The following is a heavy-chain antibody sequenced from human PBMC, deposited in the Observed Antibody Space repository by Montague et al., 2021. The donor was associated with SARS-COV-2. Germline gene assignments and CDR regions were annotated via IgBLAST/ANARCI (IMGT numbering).Heavy chain of an antibody. CDR1: GGSISSYY. D-gene: IGHD1-20*01. CDR2: IFHSGIT. Sequence: SETLSLTCSVSGGSISSYYWSWIRQSPGKGLEWIGYIFHSGITDYNPSLKSRVTISVDMSKNQFSLQLNSVTAADSAVYYCARTEYNSNDWFDPWGQGTLVTVSS. CDR3: ARTEYNSNDWFDP. J-gene: IGHJ5*02. V-gene: IGHV4-59*13.